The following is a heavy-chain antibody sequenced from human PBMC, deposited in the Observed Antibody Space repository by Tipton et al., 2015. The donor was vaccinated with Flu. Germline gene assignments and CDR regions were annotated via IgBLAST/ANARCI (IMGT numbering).Heavy chain of an antibody. CDR1: GYKYNIYW. Sequence: QLVQSGSEVKKSGESLKISCKGSGYKYNIYWIAWVRQMPGKGLEWMGVIYPDDSDVRYSPSFQGQVTTSVDKSINTAYLQWSNLRASDTAMYYCARQVAATYSSDFWGQGTLVTVSS. CDR2: IYPDDSDV. D-gene: IGHD1-26*01. V-gene: IGHV5-51*01. J-gene: IGHJ4*02. CDR3: ARQVAATYSSDF.